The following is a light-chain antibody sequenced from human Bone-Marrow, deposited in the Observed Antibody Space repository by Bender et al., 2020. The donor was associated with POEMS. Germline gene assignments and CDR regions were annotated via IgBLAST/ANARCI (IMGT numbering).Light chain of an antibody. V-gene: IGLV2-14*01. CDR1: SSDVGGYKY. Sequence: QSVLTQPASVSGSPGQSVTISCTGTSSDVGGYKYVSWYQQHPGQAPKLVIYEVSDRPSGVSNRFSGSKSGNTASLNISGLQPEDEADYYCSSYAASRNLVFGTGTRVTV. CDR2: EVS. CDR3: SSYAASRNLV. J-gene: IGLJ1*01.